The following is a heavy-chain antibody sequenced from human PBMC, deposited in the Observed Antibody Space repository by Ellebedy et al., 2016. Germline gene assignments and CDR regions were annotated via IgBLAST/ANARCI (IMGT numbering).Heavy chain of an antibody. Sequence: GGSLRLSCAASGFTVSSNYMSWVRQAPGKGLEWVSVIYSGGSTYYADSVKGRFTISRDNSKNTLYLQMNSLRAEDTAVYYCATYYDSSGRGVDYWGQGTLVTVSS. CDR3: ATYYDSSGRGVDY. D-gene: IGHD3-22*01. CDR2: IYSGGST. J-gene: IGHJ4*02. CDR1: GFTVSSNY. V-gene: IGHV3-66*01.